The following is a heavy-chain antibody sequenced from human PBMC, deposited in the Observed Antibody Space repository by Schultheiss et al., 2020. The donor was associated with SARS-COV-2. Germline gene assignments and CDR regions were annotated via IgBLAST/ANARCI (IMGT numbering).Heavy chain of an antibody. CDR3: ARLGLGEFVLAVNAFDI. CDR1: GGSFSGYY. J-gene: IGHJ3*02. CDR2: IYYSGST. D-gene: IGHD3-16*01. Sequence: SETLSLTCAVYGGSFSGYYWSWIRQPPGKGLEWIGSIYYSGSTYYNPSLKSRVTLSVDTSKNQFSLKLSSVTAADTAVYYCARLGLGEFVLAVNAFDIWGQGTMVTVSS. V-gene: IGHV4-34*01.